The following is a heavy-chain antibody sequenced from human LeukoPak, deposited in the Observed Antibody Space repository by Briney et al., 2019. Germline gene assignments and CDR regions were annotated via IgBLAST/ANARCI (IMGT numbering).Heavy chain of an antibody. J-gene: IGHJ6*04. V-gene: IGHV1-69*13. D-gene: IGHD3-10*01. Sequence: SVKVSCKASGGTFSSYAISWVRQAPGQGLEWMGGIIPIFGTANYAQKFQGRVTITADESTSTAYMEPSSLRSEDTAVYYCARGITMVRGVIDYYYYGMDVWGKGTTVTVSS. CDR2: IIPIFGTA. CDR3: ARGITMVRGVIDYYYYGMDV. CDR1: GGTFSSYA.